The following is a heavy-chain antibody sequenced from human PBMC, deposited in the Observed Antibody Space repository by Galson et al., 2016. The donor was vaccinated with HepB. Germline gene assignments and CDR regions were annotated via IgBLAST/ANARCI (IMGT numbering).Heavy chain of an antibody. CDR3: ATRISPRPFDI. D-gene: IGHD6-6*01. V-gene: IGHV4-61*02. J-gene: IGHJ3*02. Sequence: TLSLTCSVSGASVSSGGYHWTWIRQSAGKGLEWVGRIFTYGSTNYNPSLRSRATVSLDTSKNQFSLRLDSMTAVDSGIYYFATRISPRPFDIWGRGTMVTVSS. CDR1: GASVSSGGYH. CDR2: IFTYGST.